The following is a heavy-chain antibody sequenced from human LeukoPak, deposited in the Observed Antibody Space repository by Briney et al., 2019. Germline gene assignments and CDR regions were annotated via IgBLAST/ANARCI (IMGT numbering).Heavy chain of an antibody. D-gene: IGHD3-10*01. J-gene: IGHJ3*02. CDR3: ASYKFGESEGDAFDI. V-gene: IGHV4-38-2*02. CDR1: GYSNSSGYY. Sequence: SETLSLNCTVSGYSNSSGYYWGWIRQPPGKGLEWIGSIYHSGSTYYNLSLRSRVTISVDTSKNQFSLKLSSMTAADMAVYYCASYKFGESEGDAFDIWGQGTMVTVSS. CDR2: IYHSGST.